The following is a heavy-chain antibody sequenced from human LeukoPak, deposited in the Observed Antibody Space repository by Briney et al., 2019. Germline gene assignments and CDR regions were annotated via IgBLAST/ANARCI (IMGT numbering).Heavy chain of an antibody. CDR1: GASISSYY. D-gene: IGHD3-9*01. V-gene: IGHV4-59*01. CDR2: IYYSGST. CDR3: ASVGTYYDILTGYSAQYYFDY. J-gene: IGHJ4*02. Sequence: SETLSLTCTVSGASISSYYSSCIRQPPGEGREWSGYIYYSGSTTYNPSLKSRVPIAVDTSKNQFSLKLSSVTAADTAVYYCASVGTYYDILTGYSAQYYFDYWGQGTLVTVSS.